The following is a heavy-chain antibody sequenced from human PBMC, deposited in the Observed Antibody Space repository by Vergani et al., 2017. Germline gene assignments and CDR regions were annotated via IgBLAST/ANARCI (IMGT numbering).Heavy chain of an antibody. D-gene: IGHD2-21*01. V-gene: IGHV3-23*01. CDR2: ISGSGGNT. Sequence: EVHLLESGGGQVEAGGSLRLSCVASGFTFSNYAMNWVRQAPGKGLEWVSAISGSGGNTFYTDSVQGRFTISRDNSKNTLYLQMNSLRVEDTAIYYCAKALDPNCKGGNCYSYYYGLDLWREGTTVTVSS. J-gene: IGHJ6*04. CDR3: AKALDPNCKGGNCYSYYYGLDL. CDR1: GFTFSNYA.